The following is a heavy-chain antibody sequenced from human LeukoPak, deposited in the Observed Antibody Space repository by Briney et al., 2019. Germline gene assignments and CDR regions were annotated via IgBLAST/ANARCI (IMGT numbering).Heavy chain of an antibody. J-gene: IGHJ5*02. Sequence: GASVKVSCKASGGTFSSYAISWVRQAPGQGLEWMGGIIPIFGTANYAQTFQGRVTITADESTSTAYMELSSLRSEDTAVYYCARCPTYYYERSWFDPWGQGTLVTVSS. D-gene: IGHD3-22*01. CDR1: GGTFSSYA. V-gene: IGHV1-69*13. CDR2: IIPIFGTA. CDR3: ARCPTYYYERSWFDP.